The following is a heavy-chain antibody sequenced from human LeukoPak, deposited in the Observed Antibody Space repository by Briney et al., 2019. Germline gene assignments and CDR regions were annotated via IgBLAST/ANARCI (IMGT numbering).Heavy chain of an antibody. V-gene: IGHV4-39*07. CDR1: GGSISSGSYY. J-gene: IGHJ4*02. Sequence: SETLSLTCTVSGGSISSGSYYWSWIRQPAGKGLEWIGSIYHSGSTYYNPSLKSRVTISVDTSKNQFSLKLSSVTAADTAVYYCARVAFDYWGQGTLVTVSS. CDR2: IYHSGST. D-gene: IGHD3-3*02. CDR3: ARVAFDY.